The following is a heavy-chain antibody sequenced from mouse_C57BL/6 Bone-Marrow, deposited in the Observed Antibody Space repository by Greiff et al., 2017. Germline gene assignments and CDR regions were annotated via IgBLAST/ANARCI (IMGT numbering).Heavy chain of an antibody. D-gene: IGHD2-4*01. J-gene: IGHJ2*01. CDR1: GFTFSDYG. CDR2: ISSGSSTI. CDR3: ARRDYPFFYY. V-gene: IGHV5-17*01. Sequence: DVKLVESGGGLVKPGGSLKLSCAASGFTFSDYGMHWVRQAPEKGLEWVAYISSGSSTIYYADTVKGRFTISRDNAKNTLFLQMTSLRSEDTAMYYCARRDYPFFYYWGQGTTLTVSS.